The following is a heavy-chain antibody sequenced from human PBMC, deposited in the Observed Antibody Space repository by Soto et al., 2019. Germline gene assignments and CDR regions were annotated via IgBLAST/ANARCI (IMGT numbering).Heavy chain of an antibody. CDR2: ISGSGGST. CDR1: GFTFISYA. Sequence: EVQLLESGGGLVQPGGYLRLSCAASGFTFISYAMSWVRQAPGKGLEWVSAISGSGGSTYNADSVRGRFTISRDNSKNTLYLQMNSLRTEDSALDYCVKSLKMHTSMVGGYYFDYWGQGPLVTVSS. D-gene: IGHD5-18*01. CDR3: VKSLKMHTSMVGGYYFDY. V-gene: IGHV3-23*01. J-gene: IGHJ4*02.